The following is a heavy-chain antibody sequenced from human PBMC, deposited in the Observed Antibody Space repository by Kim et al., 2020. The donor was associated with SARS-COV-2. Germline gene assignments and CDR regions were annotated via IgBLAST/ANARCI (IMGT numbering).Heavy chain of an antibody. D-gene: IGHD4-17*01. V-gene: IGHV3-30*04. CDR1: GFTFSSYA. CDR3: ARDPDDYGDYAKNYYYY. Sequence: GGSLRLSCAASGFTFSSYAMHWVRQAPGKGLEWVAVISYDGSNKYYADSVKGRFTISRDNSKNTLYLQMNSLRAEDTAVYYCARDPDDYGDYAKNYYYY. CDR2: ISYDGSNK. J-gene: IGHJ6*01.